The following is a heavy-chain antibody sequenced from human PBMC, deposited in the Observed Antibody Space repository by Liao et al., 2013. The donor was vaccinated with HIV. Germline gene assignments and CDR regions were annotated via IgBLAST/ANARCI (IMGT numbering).Heavy chain of an antibody. Sequence: QVQLRESGPRLVKTSQTLSLTCSVFGASVTTHDYSWAWIRLAPGKGPQWIGHISYSGNTFYSPSLRGWVSLSLDKSNIQFSLSVTSLTAADTAVYHCARLSINDFYAFDTWGPGTMVIVSS. CDR1: GASVTTHDYS. CDR3: ARLSINDFYAFDT. CDR2: ISYSGNT. D-gene: IGHD1-1*01. J-gene: IGHJ3*02. V-gene: IGHV4-30-4*01.